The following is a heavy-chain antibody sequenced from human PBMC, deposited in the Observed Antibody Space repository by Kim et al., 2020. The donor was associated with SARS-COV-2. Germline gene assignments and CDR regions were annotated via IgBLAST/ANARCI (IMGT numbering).Heavy chain of an antibody. Sequence: GGSLRLSCTASGFTFSSYEMNWVRQAPGKGLEWVSYIIGSGTTIYYADSVRGRFTISRDNDKNSLVLQMNSPRAEDTAVYYCARGPNYSAFDNWGQGTLVTVSS. D-gene: IGHD4-4*01. CDR3: ARGPNYSAFDN. J-gene: IGHJ4*02. V-gene: IGHV3-48*03. CDR2: IIGSGTTI. CDR1: GFTFSSYE.